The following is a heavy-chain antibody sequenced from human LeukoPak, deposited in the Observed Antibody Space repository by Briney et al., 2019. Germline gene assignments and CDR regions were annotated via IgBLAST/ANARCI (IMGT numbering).Heavy chain of an antibody. CDR3: ARGSGSGYGNS. Sequence: ASVKVSCKASVYTFTSYDINWARQATGQGLEWMGWINPNSGNTGYAQKFQGRVTMTRDTSISTAYMELSSLRSEDTAVYYCARGSGSGYGNSWGQGTLVTVSS. J-gene: IGHJ4*02. CDR1: VYTFTSYD. CDR2: INPNSGNT. D-gene: IGHD3-10*01. V-gene: IGHV1-8*01.